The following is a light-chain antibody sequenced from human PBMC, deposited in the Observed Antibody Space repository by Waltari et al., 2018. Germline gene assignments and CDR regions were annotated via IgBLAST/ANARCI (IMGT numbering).Light chain of an antibody. Sequence: EIVFTQSPGTVSLSPGERATLSCRASQSVGSSLAWFQQTPGQAPRLLIYSASSRATGIPDRFSGSGSGTDFTLTITRLEPGDFAVYYCQQYGSSPYTFGQGTKLEIK. V-gene: IGKV3-20*01. CDR3: QQYGSSPYT. CDR1: QSVGSS. CDR2: SAS. J-gene: IGKJ2*01.